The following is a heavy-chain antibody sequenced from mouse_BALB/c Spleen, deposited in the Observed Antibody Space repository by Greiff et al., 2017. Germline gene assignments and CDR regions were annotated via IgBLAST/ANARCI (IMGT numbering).Heavy chain of an antibody. CDR3: ARDDYYGSSYGDV. CDR2: IWAGGST. CDR1: GFSLTSYG. Sequence: QVQLQQSGPGLVAPSQSLSITCTVSGFSLTSYGVHWVRQPPGKGLEWLGVIWAGGSTNYNSALMSRLSISKDNSKSQVFLKMNSLQTDDTAMYYCARDDYYGSSYGDVWGAGTTVTVSS. D-gene: IGHD1-1*01. J-gene: IGHJ1*01. V-gene: IGHV2-9*02.